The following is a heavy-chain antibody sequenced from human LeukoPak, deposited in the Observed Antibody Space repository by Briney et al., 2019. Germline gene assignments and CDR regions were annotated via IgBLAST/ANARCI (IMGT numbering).Heavy chain of an antibody. J-gene: IGHJ4*02. CDR2: ISYDGSNK. Sequence: GRSLRLSCAASGFTFSSYGMHWVRQAPGKGLEWVAVISYDGSNKYYADSVKGRFTISRDNSKNTLYLQMNSLRAEDTAMYYCAKDPRIEAAAPDYWGQGTQVTVSS. D-gene: IGHD6-13*01. V-gene: IGHV3-30*18. CDR3: AKDPRIEAAAPDY. CDR1: GFTFSSYG.